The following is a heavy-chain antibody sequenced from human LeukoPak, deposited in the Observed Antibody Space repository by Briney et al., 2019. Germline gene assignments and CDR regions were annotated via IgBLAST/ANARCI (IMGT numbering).Heavy chain of an antibody. V-gene: IGHV3-33*01. D-gene: IGHD6-6*01. CDR3: ARDGAEGQLEIDY. J-gene: IGHJ4*02. Sequence: GGSLRLSCAASGFTFSSYGMHWVRQAPGKGLEWVAVIWYDGSNKYYADSVKGRFTISRDNSKNTLYLQMNSLRAEDTAVYYCARDGAEGQLEIDYWGQGTLVTVSS. CDR2: IWYDGSNK. CDR1: GFTFSSYG.